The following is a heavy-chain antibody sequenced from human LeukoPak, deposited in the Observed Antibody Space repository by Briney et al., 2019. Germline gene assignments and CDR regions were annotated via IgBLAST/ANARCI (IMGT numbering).Heavy chain of an antibody. CDR1: GFTFSSYG. CDR3: ARDGRYCSSTSCYTGFLDY. D-gene: IGHD2-2*02. J-gene: IGHJ4*02. Sequence: GGSLRLSCAASGFTFSSYGMHWVRQAPGKGLEWVAVIWYDGSNKYYADSVKGRFTISRDNSKNTLYLQMNSLRAEDTAVYYCARDGRYCSSTSCYTGFLDYWGQGTLVTVSS. CDR2: IWYDGSNK. V-gene: IGHV3-33*01.